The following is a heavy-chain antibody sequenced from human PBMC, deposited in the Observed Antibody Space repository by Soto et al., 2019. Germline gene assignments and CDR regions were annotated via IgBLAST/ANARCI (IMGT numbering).Heavy chain of an antibody. CDR3: ARDGGRAVRGVIIVGPHY. CDR1: GFTFGSYS. J-gene: IGHJ4*02. Sequence: WGSLRLSCAASGFTFGSYSMNWVRQAPGKGLEWVSSISSSSSYIYYADSVKGRFTISRDNAKNSLYLQMNSLRAEDTAVYYCARDGGRAVRGVIIVGPHYWGQGTLVTVSS. V-gene: IGHV3-21*01. CDR2: ISSSSSYI. D-gene: IGHD3-10*01.